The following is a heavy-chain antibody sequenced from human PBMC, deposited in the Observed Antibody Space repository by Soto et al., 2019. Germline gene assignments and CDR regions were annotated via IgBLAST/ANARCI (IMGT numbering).Heavy chain of an antibody. J-gene: IGHJ5*02. V-gene: IGHV1-69*13. Sequence: EASVKVSCKASGGTFSSYAISWVRQAPGQGLEWMGGIIPIFGTANYAQKFQGRVTITADESTSTAYMELSSLRSEDTAVYYCARRTVLLNFDPWGQGTLVTVSS. CDR1: GGTFSSYA. D-gene: IGHD3-10*01. CDR2: IIPIFGTA. CDR3: ARRTVLLNFDP.